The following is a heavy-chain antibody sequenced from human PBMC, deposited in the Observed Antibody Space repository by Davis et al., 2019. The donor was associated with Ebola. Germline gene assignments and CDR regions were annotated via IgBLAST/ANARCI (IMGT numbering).Heavy chain of an antibody. V-gene: IGHV1-46*01. J-gene: IGHJ4*02. CDR3: ARVRKQLVLGTDY. Sequence: AASVKVSCKASGYTFTSYYMHWVRQAPGQGLEWMGIINPSGGSTSYAQKFQGRVTMTRDTSTSTVYMELSSVTAADTAVYYCARVRKQLVLGTDYWGQGTLVTVSS. CDR1: GYTFTSYY. D-gene: IGHD6-6*01. CDR2: INPSGGST.